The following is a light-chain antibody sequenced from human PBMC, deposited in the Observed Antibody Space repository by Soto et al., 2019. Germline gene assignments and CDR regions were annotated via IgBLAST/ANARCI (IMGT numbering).Light chain of an antibody. CDR3: AAWDDSRSGLNWV. CDR1: RSNIGNNY. Sequence: QLVLTQPPSASATPGQRVTISCSGSRSNIGNNYVSWYQQLPGTTPKVLIYKNDQRPSGVPDRFSGSKSGTSASLAISGLRSEDEADYYCAAWDDSRSGLNWVFGGGTKLTVL. J-gene: IGLJ3*02. CDR2: KND. V-gene: IGLV1-47*01.